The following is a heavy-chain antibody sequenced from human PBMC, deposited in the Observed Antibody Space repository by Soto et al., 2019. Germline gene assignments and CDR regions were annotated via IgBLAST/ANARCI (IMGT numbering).Heavy chain of an antibody. CDR1: GGTFVSYV. V-gene: IGHV1-69*13. Sequence: GASVKVSCKASGGTFVSYVYNWVRQAPGQGLEWMGGIIPMFNITNYAQKFQGRITITADESTTTAYMELSSLKSEDTAVYFCERWPKVSRPTYGMDVCGQGTTVTVYS. CDR2: IIPMFNIT. CDR3: ERWPKVSRPTYGMDV. D-gene: IGHD2-2*01. J-gene: IGHJ6*02.